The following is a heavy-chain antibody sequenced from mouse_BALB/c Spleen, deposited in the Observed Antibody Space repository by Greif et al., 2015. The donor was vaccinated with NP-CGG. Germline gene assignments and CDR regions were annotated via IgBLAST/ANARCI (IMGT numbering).Heavy chain of an antibody. J-gene: IGHJ3*01. CDR2: IGPANGNT. CDR3: ARERPFAY. V-gene: IGHV14-3*02. Sequence: EVQLQQSGAELVKPGASVKLSCTASGFNIEDTYMHWVKQRPEQGLEWIGRIGPANGNTKYDPKFQGKATTTADTSSNTAYLQLSSLTSEDTAVYYCARERPFAYWGQGTLVTVSA. CDR1: GFNIEDTY.